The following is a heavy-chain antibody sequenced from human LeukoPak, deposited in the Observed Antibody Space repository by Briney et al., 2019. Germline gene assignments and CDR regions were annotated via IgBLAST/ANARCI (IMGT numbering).Heavy chain of an antibody. D-gene: IGHD2-21*02. CDR3: AASYCGGDCYSATYYYGMDV. Sequence: GASVKVSCKASGGTFSSYAISWVRQAPGQGLEWMGGIIPIFGTANYARKFQGRVTITADESTSTAYMELSSLRSEDTAVYYCAASYCGGDCYSATYYYGMDVWGQGTTVAVSS. CDR2: IIPIFGTA. J-gene: IGHJ6*02. V-gene: IGHV1-69*13. CDR1: GGTFSSYA.